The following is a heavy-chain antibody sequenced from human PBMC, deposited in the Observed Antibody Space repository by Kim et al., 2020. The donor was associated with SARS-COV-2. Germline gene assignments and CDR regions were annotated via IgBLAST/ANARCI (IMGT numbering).Heavy chain of an antibody. V-gene: IGHV3-74*01. CDR2: INSDGSST. J-gene: IGHJ3*02. D-gene: IGHD2-21*01. CDR3: AREWECGGDCRNDAVDI. Sequence: GGSLRLSCAASGFTFSSYWMHWVRQAPGKGLVWVSRINSDGSSTSYADSVKGRFTISRDNAKNTLYLQMNSLRAEDTAVYYCAREWECGGDCRNDAVDIWGQGPIVTVS. CDR1: GFTFSSYW.